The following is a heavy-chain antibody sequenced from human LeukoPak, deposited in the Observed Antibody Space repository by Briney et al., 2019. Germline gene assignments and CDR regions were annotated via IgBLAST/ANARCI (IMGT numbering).Heavy chain of an antibody. D-gene: IGHD3-22*01. CDR3: ATAYYDSSGYYPNWFDP. CDR2: IKHDGSEK. V-gene: IGHV3-7*02. CDR1: GFXFSSYW. Sequence: PGGSLRLSCGASGFXFSSYWMSWVRQVPGKGLEWVADIKHDGSEKYYVDSVKGRFTISRDNAKNSLYLQMNSLRAEDTAVYYCATAYYDSSGYYPNWFDPWGQGTLVTVSS. J-gene: IGHJ5*02.